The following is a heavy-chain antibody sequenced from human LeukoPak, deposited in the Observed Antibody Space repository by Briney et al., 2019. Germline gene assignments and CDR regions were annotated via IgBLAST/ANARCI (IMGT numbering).Heavy chain of an antibody. J-gene: IGHJ6*02. CDR2: IYYSGST. Sequence: PSETLSLTCTVSGGSISSGDYYWSWLRQPPGTGLEWLGYIYYSGSTYYNPSLKSRVTISVDTSKNQFSLKLSSVTAADTAVYYCARGASIRYYYYYYGMDVWGQGTTVTVSS. CDR1: GGSISSGDYY. CDR3: ARGASIRYYYYYYGMDV. V-gene: IGHV4-30-4*01.